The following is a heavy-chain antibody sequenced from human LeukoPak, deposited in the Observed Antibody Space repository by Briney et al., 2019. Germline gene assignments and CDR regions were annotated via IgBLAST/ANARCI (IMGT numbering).Heavy chain of an antibody. Sequence: SETVPLTCTVSGGSINSYNWNWIRQPPGKGLEWIGYISYNGSPDYNPSFKSRVTMSVDTSQGQFSLRLSSVTAADTAVYYCARFRGTSSWHQEVFDYWGQGAPVTVSS. CDR2: ISYNGSP. CDR1: GGSINSYN. V-gene: IGHV4-59*08. CDR3: ARFRGTSSWHQEVFDY. J-gene: IGHJ4*02. D-gene: IGHD2-15*01.